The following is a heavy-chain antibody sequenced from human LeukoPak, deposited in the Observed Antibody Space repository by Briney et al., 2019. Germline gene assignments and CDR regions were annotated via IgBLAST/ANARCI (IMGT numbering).Heavy chain of an antibody. CDR2: IYHSGST. V-gene: IGHV4-30-2*01. J-gene: IGHJ4*02. CDR3: ARGTVSGSYFHRGLFDY. D-gene: IGHD1-26*01. Sequence: SETLSLTCAVSGGSISSGGYSWSWIRQPPGKGLEWIGYIYHSGSTYYNPSLKSRVTISVDRSKNQFSLKLSSVTAADTAVYYCARGTVSGSYFHRGLFDYWGQGTLVTVSS. CDR1: GGSISSGGYS.